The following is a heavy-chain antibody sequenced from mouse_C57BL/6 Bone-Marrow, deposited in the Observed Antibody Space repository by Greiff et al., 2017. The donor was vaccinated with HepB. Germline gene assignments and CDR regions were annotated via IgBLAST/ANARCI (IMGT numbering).Heavy chain of an antibody. CDR2: IYPGSGST. J-gene: IGHJ3*01. Sequence: VQLQQPRAELVKPGASVKMSCKASGYTFTSYWITWVKQRPGQGLEWIGDIYPGSGSTNYNEKFKSKATLTVDTSSSTAYMQLSSLTSEDSAVYYCARGGYGYAWFAYWGQGTLVTVSA. V-gene: IGHV1-55*01. D-gene: IGHD2-2*01. CDR3: ARGGYGYAWFAY. CDR1: GYTFTSYW.